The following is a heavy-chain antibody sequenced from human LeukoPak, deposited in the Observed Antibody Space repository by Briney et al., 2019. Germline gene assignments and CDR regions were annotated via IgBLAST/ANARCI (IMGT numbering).Heavy chain of an antibody. CDR2: INPNNGGT. CDR1: GYTFTDYY. J-gene: IGHJ4*02. D-gene: IGHD3-22*01. CDR3: ARGGAYYFDSSGRGDY. Sequence: ASVKVSCKASGYTFTDYYIHWVRQAPGQGLEWMGWINPNNGGTNYSQKFQGRVTMTRDTSINTAYMELRRLRSDDTAVYYCARGGAYYFDSSGRGDYRGQGTLVTVSS. V-gene: IGHV1-2*02.